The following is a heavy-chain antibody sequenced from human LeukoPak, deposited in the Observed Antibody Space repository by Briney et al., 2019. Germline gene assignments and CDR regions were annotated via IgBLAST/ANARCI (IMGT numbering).Heavy chain of an antibody. J-gene: IGHJ3*01. CDR2: IYSGGST. CDR1: GFTFSSYN. CDR3: ARDFLHLGG. Sequence: HPGGSLRLSCAASGFTFSSYNMSWVRQAPGKGLEWVSVIYSGGSTYYADSVKGRFTISRDNSKNTLYLQMSSLRAEDTAVYYCARDFLHLGGWGQGTMVTVSS. V-gene: IGHV3-66*01. D-gene: IGHD3-16*01.